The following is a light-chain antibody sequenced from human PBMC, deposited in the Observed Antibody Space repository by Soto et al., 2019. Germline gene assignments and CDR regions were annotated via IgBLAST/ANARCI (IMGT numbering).Light chain of an antibody. CDR3: QEYGRPQT. Sequence: VGVTQSPATGSGSRGERGTLACRASHIVSRHLAWYQQKPGQAPRLLIDGASSRATSIPDRFSGSGSGTDFTLTISRLESDHFAVYKCQEYGRPQTFGQGTKVDIK. V-gene: IGKV3-20*01. J-gene: IGKJ1*01. CDR2: GAS. CDR1: HIVSRH.